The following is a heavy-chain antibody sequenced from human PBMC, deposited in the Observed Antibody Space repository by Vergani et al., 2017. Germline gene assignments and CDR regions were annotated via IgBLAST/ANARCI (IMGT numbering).Heavy chain of an antibody. V-gene: IGHV5-51*01. J-gene: IGHJ4*02. CDR1: GYSFTSYW. CDR3: ARHDLFWSGYYTGFDY. D-gene: IGHD3-3*01. Sequence: EVQLVQSGAEVKTPGESLKISCKGSGYSFTSYWIGWVRQMPGKGLEWMGIIYPGDSDTRYSPSFQGQVTISADKSISTAYLQWSSLKASDTAMYYCARHDLFWSGYYTGFDYWGQGTLVTVSS. CDR2: IYPGDSDT.